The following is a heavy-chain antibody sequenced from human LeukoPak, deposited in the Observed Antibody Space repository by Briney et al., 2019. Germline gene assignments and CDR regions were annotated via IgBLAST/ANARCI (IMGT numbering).Heavy chain of an antibody. V-gene: IGHV3-33*01. CDR1: GFTFSSYG. J-gene: IGHJ4*02. Sequence: PGMSLRLSCAASGFTFSSYGMHWVRQAPDKGLEWVALIWYDGSNKYYADSVQGRFTISRDNSKNTLYLQMNSLRAEDTAVYYCARDEGNYFDYWGQGTLVTVSS. CDR3: ARDEGNYFDY. CDR2: IWYDGSNK.